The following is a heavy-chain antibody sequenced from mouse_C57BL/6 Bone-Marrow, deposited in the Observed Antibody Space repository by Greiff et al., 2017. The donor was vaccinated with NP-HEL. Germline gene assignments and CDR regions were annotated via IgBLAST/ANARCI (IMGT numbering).Heavy chain of an antibody. CDR1: GYTFTSYG. CDR3: ARRVTTDAMDY. CDR2: IYPRSGNT. V-gene: IGHV1-81*01. D-gene: IGHD2-2*01. Sequence: VKLMESGAELARPGASVKLSCKASGYTFTSYGISWVKQRTGQGLEWIGEIYPRSGNTYYNEKFKGKATLTADKSSSTAYMELRSLTSEDSAVYFCARRVTTDAMDYWGQGTSVTVSS. J-gene: IGHJ4*01.